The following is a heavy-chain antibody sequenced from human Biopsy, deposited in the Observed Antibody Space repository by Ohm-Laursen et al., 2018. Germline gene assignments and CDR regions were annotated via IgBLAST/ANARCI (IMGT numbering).Heavy chain of an antibody. Sequence: GYSVKVSCKVSGFSFTGYYIHWGRQGPGQGLEWMGWISPKRGGTNYAQKFQGNITMTKNTSMSTAYMEMSRLRSDDTAVYYCVLQSVAQMKNFDYWGQGTLVAVSS. CDR1: GFSFTGYY. J-gene: IGHJ4*02. CDR2: ISPKRGGT. V-gene: IGHV1-2*02. CDR3: VLQSVAQMKNFDY. D-gene: IGHD6-19*01.